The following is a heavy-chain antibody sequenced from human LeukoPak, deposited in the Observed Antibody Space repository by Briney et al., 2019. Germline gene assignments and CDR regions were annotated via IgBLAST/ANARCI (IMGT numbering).Heavy chain of an antibody. V-gene: IGHV4-38-2*01. D-gene: IGHD1-1*01. Sequence: SETLSLTCAVSGYSISRGHYWGWIRQPPGKGLEWIGSLYHSGSTNYNPSLKSRVTISLDTSKNQLSLKLSSVTAADTAVYYCASQVRLERRYYYYYMDVWDKGTTVTVSS. CDR3: ASQVRLERRYYYYYMDV. CDR1: GYSISRGHY. CDR2: LYHSGST. J-gene: IGHJ6*03.